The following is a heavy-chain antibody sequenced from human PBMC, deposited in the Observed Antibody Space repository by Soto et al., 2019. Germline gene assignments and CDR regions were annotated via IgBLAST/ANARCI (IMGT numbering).Heavy chain of an antibody. CDR2: VNPNSGDT. J-gene: IGHJ4*02. CDR1: GYTFSSYD. CDR3: ARKGFLDWFLDF. D-gene: IGHD3-9*01. V-gene: IGHV1-8*01. Sequence: QVPLVQSGAEVKKPGASVKISCKASGYTFSSYDINWVRQAAGQGLEWMGWVNPNSGDTDYAQKFQGRVTMTRDTSIRTAYMELSSLRSEDSAVYYCARKGFLDWFLDFWGQGTLVTVSS.